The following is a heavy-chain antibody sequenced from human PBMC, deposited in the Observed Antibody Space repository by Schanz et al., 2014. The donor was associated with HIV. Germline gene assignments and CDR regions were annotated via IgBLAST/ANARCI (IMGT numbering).Heavy chain of an antibody. Sequence: QVQLVESGGGSVKPGGSLRLSCAASGFSLGDYYMSWIRQAPGKGLEWVALIYYDGTNKYYTDSVKGRFTISRDNSKNTLYLQMNNLRAEDTAVYGCARQGLRFSFWLDYWGQGTPVTVS. J-gene: IGHJ4*02. CDR3: ARQGLRFSFWLDY. V-gene: IGHV3-33*08. D-gene: IGHD4-17*01. CDR2: IYYDGTNK. CDR1: GFSLGDYY.